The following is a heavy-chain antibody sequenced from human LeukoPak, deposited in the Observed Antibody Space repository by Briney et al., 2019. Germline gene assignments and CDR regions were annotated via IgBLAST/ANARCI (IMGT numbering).Heavy chain of an antibody. V-gene: IGHV3-30*02. J-gene: IGHJ4*02. CDR3: AKPMTTVTPFDY. Sequence: HPGGSLRLSCAASGFTFNNYGMDWVRQAPGKGLEWVAFIRYDGSNKYYAESVKGRFTISRDDSKNTLYLQMKSLRAEDTAVYYCAKPMTTVTPFDYWGQGTLVTVSS. D-gene: IGHD4-17*01. CDR2: IRYDGSNK. CDR1: GFTFNNYG.